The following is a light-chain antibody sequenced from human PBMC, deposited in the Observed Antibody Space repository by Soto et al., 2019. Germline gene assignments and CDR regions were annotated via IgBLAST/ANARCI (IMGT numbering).Light chain of an antibody. Sequence: LTQPASVSGSPGQSITISCTGTSSDVGGYNFVSWYQQHPGKAPKLMIYDVSNRPSGVSNRFSGSKSANTASLTISDLQAEDEADYCSSYTSSSTLVFGTGTKVTVL. CDR2: DVS. V-gene: IGLV2-14*01. CDR3: SSYTSSSTLV. CDR1: SSDVGGYNF. J-gene: IGLJ1*01.